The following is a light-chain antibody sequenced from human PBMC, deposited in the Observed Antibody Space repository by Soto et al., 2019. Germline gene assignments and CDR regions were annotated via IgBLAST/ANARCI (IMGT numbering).Light chain of an antibody. CDR2: DAS. CDR3: LQFDNLPYT. J-gene: IGKJ2*01. CDR1: QDIVKS. V-gene: IGKV1-33*01. Sequence: DIQLTQSPSSLSASVGDRVTITCQASQDIVKSLNWYQQKPGSAPNLLIYDASNLQTGVPSRFSGSGSGTDFTFTLSSLHPEDFATYYYLQFDNLPYTFGQGTKLEI.